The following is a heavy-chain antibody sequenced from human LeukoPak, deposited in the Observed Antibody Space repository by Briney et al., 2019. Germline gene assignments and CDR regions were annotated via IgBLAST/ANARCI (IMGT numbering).Heavy chain of an antibody. CDR1: GGSISSGSYY. D-gene: IGHD2-21*01. CDR2: IYTSGST. V-gene: IGHV4-61*02. Sequence: SDTLSLTCTVSGGSISSGSYYWSWIRQPAGKGLEWMGCIYTSGSTNYNPSLKGRGAVSVGTSKKQLSLKLSSFTAADLAVEYCARASYCGGNCYYSNWGQGTLVTVSS. J-gene: IGHJ4*02. CDR3: ARASYCGGNCYYSN.